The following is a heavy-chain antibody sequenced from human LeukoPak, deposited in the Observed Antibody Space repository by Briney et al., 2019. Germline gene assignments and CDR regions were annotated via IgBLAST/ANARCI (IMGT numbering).Heavy chain of an antibody. CDR1: GGSISSGGYY. Sequence: SETLSLTCTVSGGSISSGGYYWSWIRQHPGKGLGWIGYIYYSGSTYYNPSLKSRVTISVDTSKNQFSLKLSSVTAADTAVYYCARHSEYDFWGGYSPYFDYWGQGTLVTVSS. CDR3: ARHSEYDFWGGYSPYFDY. D-gene: IGHD3-3*01. J-gene: IGHJ4*02. CDR2: IYYSGST. V-gene: IGHV4-31*03.